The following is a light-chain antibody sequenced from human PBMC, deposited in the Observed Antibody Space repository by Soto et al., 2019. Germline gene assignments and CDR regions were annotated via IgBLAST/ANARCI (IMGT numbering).Light chain of an antibody. CDR2: EVT. Sequence: QSVLTQPASVSGSPGQSITISCTGTSSDVGGYAYVSWYQQHPGKAPKVLVYEVTHRPSGVSNRFSVSRSGNTASLTISGLQAEDEADYYCSSYTSSTTYVFGTGTKVTVL. CDR1: SSDVGGYAY. J-gene: IGLJ1*01. V-gene: IGLV2-14*01. CDR3: SSYTSSTTYV.